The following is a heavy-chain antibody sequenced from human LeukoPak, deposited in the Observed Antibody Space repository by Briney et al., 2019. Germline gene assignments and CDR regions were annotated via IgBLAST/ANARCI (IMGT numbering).Heavy chain of an antibody. V-gene: IGHV3-30*04. J-gene: IGHJ4*02. CDR1: GFTFSSYA. Sequence: PGRSLRLSCAASGFTFSSYAMHWVRQAPGKGLECVAVILYDGSNKYYADSVKGRFTISRDNSKNTLYLQMNSLRAEDTAVYYCARDYYDSSGYYSAGDWGQGTLSPSPQ. CDR2: ILYDGSNK. CDR3: ARDYYDSSGYYSAGD. D-gene: IGHD3-22*01.